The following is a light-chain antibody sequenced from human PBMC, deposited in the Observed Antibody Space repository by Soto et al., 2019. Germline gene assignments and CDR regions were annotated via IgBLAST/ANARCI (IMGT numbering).Light chain of an antibody. V-gene: IGKV1-13*02. CDR1: QGISSA. CDR2: DAS. Sequence: ALQLTQSPSSLSASVGDRVTITCRASQGISSALAWYQQKPWKAPDLLISDASSLESGVPSRFSGSGSGTDFTLTISSLQPEDFATYYCQQFNSYPHTFGQGTKLEIK. J-gene: IGKJ2*01. CDR3: QQFNSYPHT.